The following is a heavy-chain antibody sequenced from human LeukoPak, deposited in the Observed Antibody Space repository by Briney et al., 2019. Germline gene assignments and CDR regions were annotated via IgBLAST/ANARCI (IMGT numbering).Heavy chain of an antibody. V-gene: IGHV3-23*01. J-gene: IGHJ5*02. CDR3: AKGSSGYFADL. Sequence: GGSLRLSCAASGFTFSSYAMNWVRQAPGKGLEWVSAISGRGGGTFYADSVKGRFTISRDNSKNTLFLQMSSLRAEDTALYYRAKGSSGYFADLWGQGTLVTVSS. D-gene: IGHD3-22*01. CDR2: ISGRGGGT. CDR1: GFTFSSYA.